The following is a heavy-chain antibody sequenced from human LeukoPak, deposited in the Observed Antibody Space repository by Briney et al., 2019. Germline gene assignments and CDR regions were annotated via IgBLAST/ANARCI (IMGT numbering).Heavy chain of an antibody. D-gene: IGHD3-22*01. V-gene: IGHV1-2*06. CDR3: ARPTRLFGAFDI. CDR2: INPNSGGT. J-gene: IGHJ3*02. CDR1: GYTFTSYY. Sequence: GASVKVSCKASGYTFTSYYMHWVRQAPGQGLEWMGRINPNSGGTNYAQKFQGRVTMTRDTSISTAYMELSRLRSDDTAVYYCARPTRLFGAFDIWGQGTMVTVSS.